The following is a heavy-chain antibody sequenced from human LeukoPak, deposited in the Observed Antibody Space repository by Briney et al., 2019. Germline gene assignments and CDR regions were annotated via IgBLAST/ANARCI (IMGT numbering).Heavy chain of an antibody. CDR1: GFTFSSYA. CDR2: ISGSGGST. D-gene: IGHD3-22*01. CDR3: AKIGYYYDSSGYYYFDY. J-gene: IGHJ4*02. V-gene: IGHV3-23*01. Sequence: EAGGSPRLSCAASGFTFSSYAMSWVRQAPGKGLEWVSAISGSGGSTYYADSVKGRFTISRDNSKNTLYLQMNSLRAEDTAVYYCAKIGYYYDSSGYYYFDYWGQGTLVTVSS.